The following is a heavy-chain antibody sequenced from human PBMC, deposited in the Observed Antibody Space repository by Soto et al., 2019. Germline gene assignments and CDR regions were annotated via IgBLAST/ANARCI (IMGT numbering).Heavy chain of an antibody. CDR2: INHSGST. Sequence: SETLSLTCAVYGGSFSGYYWSWIRQPPGKGLEWIGEINHSGSTNYNPSLKSRVTISVDTSKNQFSLKLSSVTAADTAVYYCATVTTVTTRLGKGSWFDPWGQGTLVTVSS. CDR3: ATVTTVTTRLGKGSWFDP. CDR1: GGSFSGYY. J-gene: IGHJ5*02. D-gene: IGHD4-4*01. V-gene: IGHV4-34*01.